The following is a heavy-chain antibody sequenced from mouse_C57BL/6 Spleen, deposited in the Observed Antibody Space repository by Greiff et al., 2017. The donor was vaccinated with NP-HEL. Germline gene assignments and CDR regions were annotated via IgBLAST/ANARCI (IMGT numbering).Heavy chain of an antibody. CDR1: GYSFTDYN. J-gene: IGHJ3*01. D-gene: IGHD2-5*01. CDR3: ARRSDYSNYGACFAY. Sequence: VQLQQSGPELVKPGASVKISCKASGYSFTDYNMNWVKQSNGKSLEWIGVINPNYGTTSYNQKFKGKATLTVDQSSSTAYMQLISLTSEDSAVYYCARRSDYSNYGACFAYWGQGTLVTVSA. V-gene: IGHV1-39*01. CDR2: INPNYGTT.